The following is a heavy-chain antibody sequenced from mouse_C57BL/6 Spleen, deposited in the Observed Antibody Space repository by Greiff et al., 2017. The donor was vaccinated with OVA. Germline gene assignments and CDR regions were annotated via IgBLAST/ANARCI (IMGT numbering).Heavy chain of an antibody. CDR3: ARDGSSYDFDY. CDR2: INPSNGGT. J-gene: IGHJ2*01. V-gene: IGHV1-53*01. Sequence: QVQLQQPGTELVKPGASVKLSCKASGYTFTSYWMHWVKQRPGQGLEWIGNINPSNGGTNYNEKFKSKATLTVDKSSSTAYMQLSSMTSEDSAVDYCARDGSSYDFDYWGQGTTLTVSS. CDR1: GYTFTSYW. D-gene: IGHD1-1*01.